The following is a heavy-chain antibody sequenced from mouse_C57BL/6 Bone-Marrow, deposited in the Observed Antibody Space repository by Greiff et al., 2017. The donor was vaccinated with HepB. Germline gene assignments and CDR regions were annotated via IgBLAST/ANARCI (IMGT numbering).Heavy chain of an antibody. V-gene: IGHV1-55*01. Sequence: VKLQEPGAELVKPGASVKMSCKASGYTFTSYWITWVKQRPGQGLEWIGDIYPGSGSTNYNEKFKSKATLTVDTSSSTAYMQLSSLTSEDSAVYYCAREAYYYGSSYLRNYFDYWGQGTTLTVSS. CDR3: AREAYYYGSSYLRNYFDY. CDR1: GYTFTSYW. D-gene: IGHD1-1*01. J-gene: IGHJ2*01. CDR2: IYPGSGST.